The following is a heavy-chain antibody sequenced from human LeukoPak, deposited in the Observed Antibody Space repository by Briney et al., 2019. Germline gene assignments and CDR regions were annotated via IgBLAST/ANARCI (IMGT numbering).Heavy chain of an antibody. D-gene: IGHD3-10*01. CDR3: GRADYYGSLGP. CDR1: GYTFTSYY. CDR2: INPSGGST. V-gene: IGHV1-46*01. J-gene: IGHJ5*02. Sequence: ASVTVSCKASGYTFTSYYMHWVRQAPGQGLEWMGIINPSGGSTSYAQKFQGRVTMTRDMSTSTVYMELSSLRSEDTAVYYCGRADYYGSLGPWGQGTLVTVSS.